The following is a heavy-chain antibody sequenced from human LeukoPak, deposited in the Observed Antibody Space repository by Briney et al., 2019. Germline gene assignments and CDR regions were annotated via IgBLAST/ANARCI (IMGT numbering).Heavy chain of an antibody. CDR1: GFTFSSYA. V-gene: IGHV3-30-3*01. CDR3: ARDFAVTTGDY. D-gene: IGHD4-17*01. CDR2: ISYDGSNK. J-gene: IGHJ4*02. Sequence: GSSLRLPCAAPGFTFSSYAMPWLRQAPGKGLECVAVISYDGSNKYYADSVKGRFTISRDNSKNTLYLQMNSLRAEDTAVYYCARDFAVTTGDYWGQGTLVTVSS.